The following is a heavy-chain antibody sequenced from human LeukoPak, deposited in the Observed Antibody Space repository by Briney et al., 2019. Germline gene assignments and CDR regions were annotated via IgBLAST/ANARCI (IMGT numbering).Heavy chain of an antibody. CDR1: GYGQTSNR. V-gene: IGHV5-10-1*01. CDR2: IDPSDSYT. Sequence: GESLQLPCMCSGYGQTSNRIGGARQMPGKGLEWMGKIDPSDSYTNYSPSFQGHVTMSADKSISTVYLQWTSLKASDTAMYYCTRRLSSWFEPWGRANQVTVSS. J-gene: IGHJ5*02. D-gene: IGHD3-10*02. CDR3: TRRLSSWFEP.